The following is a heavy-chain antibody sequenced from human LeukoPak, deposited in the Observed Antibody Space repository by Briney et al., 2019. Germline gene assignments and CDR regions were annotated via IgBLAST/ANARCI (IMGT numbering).Heavy chain of an antibody. D-gene: IGHD2-2*01. Sequence: ASVKVSCKPSGGTFSSYAISWVRQAPGQGLEWMGRIIPILGIANYAQKFQGRVTITADKSTSTAYMELSSLRSEDTAVYYCARGTFSSTSRFDYWGQGTLVTVSS. CDR2: IIPILGIA. CDR3: ARGTFSSTSRFDY. J-gene: IGHJ4*02. V-gene: IGHV1-69*04. CDR1: GGTFSSYA.